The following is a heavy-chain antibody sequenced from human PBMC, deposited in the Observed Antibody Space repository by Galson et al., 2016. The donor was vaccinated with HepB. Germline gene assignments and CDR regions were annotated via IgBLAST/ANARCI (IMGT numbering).Heavy chain of an antibody. V-gene: IGHV1-18*01. CDR2: ISAKNGDT. CDR1: GFTFTSYG. CDR3: ARDYYYDGSTYGFSDTFDI. D-gene: IGHD3-22*01. J-gene: IGHJ3*02. Sequence: SVKVSCKASGFTFTSYGISWVRQAPGQGLEWMGWISAKNGDTNYARKLKGRVTMTTDTSTSTVYMELRSLRSDDTAVYYCARDYYYDGSTYGFSDTFDIWGQGTMVTVSS.